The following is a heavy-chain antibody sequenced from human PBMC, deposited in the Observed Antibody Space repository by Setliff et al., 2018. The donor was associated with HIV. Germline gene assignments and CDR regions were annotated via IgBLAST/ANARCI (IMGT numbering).Heavy chain of an antibody. CDR3: ARTTILQESFDL. D-gene: IGHD1-1*01. J-gene: IGHJ3*01. CDR2: IYTSGST. Sequence: SETLSLTCTVSGGSITSFYWNWIRQPAGRGLEWIGRIYTSGSTNYSPSLKSRVSMSVDTSRNQLSLRLTSVTAADTAVYFCARTTILQESFDLWGQGTMGTVS. CDR1: GGSITSFY. V-gene: IGHV4-4*07.